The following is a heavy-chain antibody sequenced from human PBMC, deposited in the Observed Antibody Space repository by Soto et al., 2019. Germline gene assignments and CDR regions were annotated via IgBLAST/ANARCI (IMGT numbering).Heavy chain of an antibody. CDR1: GGSINSGGYY. CDR3: ARGEFGAAGNLQH. J-gene: IGHJ1*01. D-gene: IGHD3-16*01. V-gene: IGHV4-31*03. Sequence: QVHLQESGPGVVKPSQTLSLTCTVSGGSINSGGYYWTWIRQRPGQGLEWIGYIYHSDLTYYNPPLQSRVTMSLDNSKNQFSLKLISVTAADTAVYFCARGEFGAAGNLQHWGQGTLVTVSS. CDR2: IYHSDLT.